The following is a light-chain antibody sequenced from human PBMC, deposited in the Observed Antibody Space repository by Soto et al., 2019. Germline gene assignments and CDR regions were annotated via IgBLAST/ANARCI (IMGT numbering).Light chain of an antibody. Sequence: EIVMTQSPATLSLSAGERATLSCRASQRVSGRLAWYQQKPGQAPMLLIYGASSRASGVPARFSGSGSGTEFPPPIRSLQSEDFAVYYCQQYNNWPKMFGQGTRWIS. J-gene: IGKJ1*01. CDR1: QRVSGR. CDR2: GAS. V-gene: IGKV3-15*01. CDR3: QQYNNWPKM.